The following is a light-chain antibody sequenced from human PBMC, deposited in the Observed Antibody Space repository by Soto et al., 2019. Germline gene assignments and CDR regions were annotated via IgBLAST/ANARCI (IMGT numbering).Light chain of an antibody. CDR2: EVS. Sequence: QSALTQPASGSGSPGQSITISCTGTSSDVGVYNYVSWYQQHPGKAPKLMIYEVSNRPSWVSNRFSGSKSGNTATLTIAGLQAEDEADYYCSSYTSSSTPYVFGTVTKRTV. V-gene: IGLV2-14*01. J-gene: IGLJ1*01. CDR3: SSYTSSSTPYV. CDR1: SSDVGVYNY.